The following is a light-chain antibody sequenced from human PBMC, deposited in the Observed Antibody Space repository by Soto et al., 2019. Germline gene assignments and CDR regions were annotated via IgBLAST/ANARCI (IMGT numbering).Light chain of an antibody. CDR2: GAS. CDR1: QSVSSSY. CDR3: QQYGSSLLFT. J-gene: IGKJ3*01. Sequence: EIVLTQSPGTLSLSPGERATLSCRASQSVSSSYLAWYQQKPGQAPRLLIYGASSRATGIPDRFSGSGSGKDFTLTIIILEPEDFAVYYCQQYGSSLLFTIGPGTKVDIK. V-gene: IGKV3-20*01.